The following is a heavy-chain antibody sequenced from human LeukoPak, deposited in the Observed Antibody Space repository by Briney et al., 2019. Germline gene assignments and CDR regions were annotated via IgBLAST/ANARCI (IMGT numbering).Heavy chain of an antibody. CDR1: EFTFSSYG. D-gene: IGHD6-19*01. Sequence: GGSLRLSCAASEFTFSSYGMHWVRQAPGKGLEWAAFIRYDGSNKYYADSVKGRFTISRDNSKNTLYLQMNSLRAEDTAVYYCAKGSSAWYGACVDYWGQGTVVTVSS. CDR2: IRYDGSNK. V-gene: IGHV3-30*02. J-gene: IGHJ4*02. CDR3: AKGSSAWYGACVDY.